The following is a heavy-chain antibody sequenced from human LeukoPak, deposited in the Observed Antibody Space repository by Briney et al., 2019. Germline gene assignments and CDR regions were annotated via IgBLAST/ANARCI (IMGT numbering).Heavy chain of an antibody. V-gene: IGHV3-23*01. CDR3: AKSRRDGSGSQNYFDY. CDR1: GFTFSSYA. CDR2: ISGSGGST. Sequence: GGSLRLSCAASGFTFSSYAMSWVRQAPGKGLEWVSAISGSGGSTYYADSVKGRFTISRDNSKNTLYLQMNSLRAEDTAVYYCAKSRRDGSGSQNYFDYWGQGTLVTVPS. J-gene: IGHJ4*02. D-gene: IGHD3-10*01.